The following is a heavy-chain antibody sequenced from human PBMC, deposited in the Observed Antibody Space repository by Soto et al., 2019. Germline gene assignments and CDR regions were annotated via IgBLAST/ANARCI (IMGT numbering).Heavy chain of an antibody. J-gene: IGHJ4*02. D-gene: IGHD2-21*02. CDR3: AKILAYCGGDGYSDLDY. CDR2: ISGSGGSI. V-gene: IGHV3-23*01. Sequence: PGGSLRLSCAASGFTFSSYAMSWVRQAPGKGLEWVSAISGSGGSIYYADSVKGRFTISRDNSKNTLYLQMNSLRAEDTAVYYCAKILAYCGGDGYSDLDYWGQGTLVTVSS. CDR1: GFTFSSYA.